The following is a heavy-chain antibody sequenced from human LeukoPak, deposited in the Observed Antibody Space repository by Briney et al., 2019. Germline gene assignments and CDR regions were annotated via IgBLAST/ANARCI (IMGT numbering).Heavy chain of an antibody. CDR3: ARFGSTSGRGFDP. CDR2: LSHSGST. D-gene: IGHD2-2*01. J-gene: IGHJ5*02. V-gene: IGHV4-38-2*01. CDR1: GYSISSGYN. Sequence: SETLSLTCAVSGYSISSGYNWGWIRQPPGKGLEWIGTLSHSGSTYYNPSLKSRITVTMDTSKNQFSLQLTSVTAADTAVYFCARFGSTSGRGFDPWGQGTLVTVSS.